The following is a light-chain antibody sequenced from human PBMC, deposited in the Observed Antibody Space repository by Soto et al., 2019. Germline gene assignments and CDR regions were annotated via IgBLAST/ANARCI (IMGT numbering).Light chain of an antibody. CDR3: CSYTRSATLI. CDR2: DVS. V-gene: IGLV2-14*01. Sequence: QSVLTQPASVSGSPGQSITISCVGTSSDIGDYNYVSWYQQHPGKVPKVIMYDVSNRPSGVSYRFSATQPGNTASLTISGLQAEDEADYYCCSYTRSATLIFRTGPKVPVL. CDR1: SSDIGDYNY. J-gene: IGLJ1*01.